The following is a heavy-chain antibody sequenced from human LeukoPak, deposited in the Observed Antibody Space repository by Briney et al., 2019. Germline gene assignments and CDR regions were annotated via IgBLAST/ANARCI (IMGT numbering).Heavy chain of an antibody. Sequence: PGESLTLSCAVSGVTFSNYGMHWVRQAPGKGLEWVEVISNDGSNKNYVDFVKGRFSISRDNSKNPVYLQVNSLRVEDTAVYYCAKGLVTGVVDGMDVWGQGTRVSVS. J-gene: IGHJ6*02. CDR1: GVTFSNYG. CDR2: ISNDGSNK. V-gene: IGHV3-30*18. D-gene: IGHD2-15*01. CDR3: AKGLVTGVVDGMDV.